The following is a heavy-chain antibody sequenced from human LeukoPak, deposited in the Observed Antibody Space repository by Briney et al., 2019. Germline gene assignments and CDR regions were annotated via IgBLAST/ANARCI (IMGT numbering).Heavy chain of an antibody. Sequence: SETLSLTCTVSGGSISSSSYYWGWIRQPPGKGLEWIGSIYYGGSSYYNPSLKSRVTISIDTSKNQFSLKLSSVTAADTAVYYCARHPRATEAWEYYYYYMDVWGKGTTVTISS. V-gene: IGHV4-39*01. CDR1: GGSISSSSYY. CDR3: ARHPRATEAWEYYYYYMDV. J-gene: IGHJ6*03. D-gene: IGHD1-1*01. CDR2: IYYGGSS.